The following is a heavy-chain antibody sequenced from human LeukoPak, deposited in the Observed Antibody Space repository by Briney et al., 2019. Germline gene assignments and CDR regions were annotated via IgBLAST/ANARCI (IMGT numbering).Heavy chain of an antibody. Sequence: GGSLRLSCAASGFTVSSNYMSWVRQAPGKGLEWVSVIYSGGSTYYADSVKGRFTISRDNSKNTLYLQMNSLRAEDTAVYYCARSSGYYTCYFDYWGQGTLVTVPS. D-gene: IGHD3-3*01. CDR3: ARSSGYYTCYFDY. J-gene: IGHJ4*02. V-gene: IGHV3-53*01. CDR1: GFTVSSNY. CDR2: IYSGGST.